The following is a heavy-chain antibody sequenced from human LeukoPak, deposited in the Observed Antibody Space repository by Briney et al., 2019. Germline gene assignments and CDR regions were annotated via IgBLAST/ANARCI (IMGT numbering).Heavy chain of an antibody. D-gene: IGHD3-9*01. J-gene: IGHJ5*02. Sequence: TSETLSLTCAVYGGSFSGYYWSWIRQPPGKGLEWIGEIKHSGSTNYNPSLKSRVTISVDTSKNQFSLKLSSVTAADTAVYYCARGSHGYFGYRPRGWFDPWGQGTLVTVSS. CDR2: IKHSGST. CDR3: ARGSHGYFGYRPRGWFDP. CDR1: GGSFSGYY. V-gene: IGHV4-34*01.